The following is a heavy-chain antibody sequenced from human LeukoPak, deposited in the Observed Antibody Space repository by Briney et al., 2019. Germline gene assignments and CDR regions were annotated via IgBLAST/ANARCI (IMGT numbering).Heavy chain of an antibody. D-gene: IGHD3-22*01. CDR1: GFTFSSYA. CDR2: IIPIFGTA. CDR3: ARDAYYYDSSGYSTFDY. J-gene: IGHJ4*02. V-gene: IGHV1-69*01. Sequence: GGSLRLSCAASGFTFSSYAISWVRQAPGQGLEWMGGIIPIFGTANYAQKFQGRVTITADESTSTAYMELSSLRSEDTAVYYCARDAYYYDSSGYSTFDYWGQGTLVTVSS.